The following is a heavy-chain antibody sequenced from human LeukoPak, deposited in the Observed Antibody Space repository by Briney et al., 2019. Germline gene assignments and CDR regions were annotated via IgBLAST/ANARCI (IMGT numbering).Heavy chain of an antibody. Sequence: SETLSLTRTVSGGSISSYYWSWIRQPPGKGLEWIGHIYYSGSTNYNPSLKSRVTISVDTSKTQFSLKLSSVTAADTAVYYCARRLGATTTGFDYWGQGTLVTVSS. CDR2: IYYSGST. CDR1: GGSISSYY. CDR3: ARRLGATTTGFDY. J-gene: IGHJ4*02. D-gene: IGHD1-26*01. V-gene: IGHV4-59*08.